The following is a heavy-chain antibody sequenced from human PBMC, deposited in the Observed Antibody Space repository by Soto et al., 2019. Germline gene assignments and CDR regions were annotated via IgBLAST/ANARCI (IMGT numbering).Heavy chain of an antibody. D-gene: IGHD7-27*01. CDR2: INAGNGNT. CDR1: GYTFTSYA. CDR3: ARGWGLYYFDY. J-gene: IGHJ4*02. V-gene: IGHV1-3*01. Sequence: QVQLVQSGAEVKKPGASVKVSCKASGYTFTSYAMHWVRQAPGQRLEWMGWINAGNGNTKYSQKFQGRVTITRDTAASTAYMELSSPRSEGTAVYYCARGWGLYYFDYWGQGTLVTGSS.